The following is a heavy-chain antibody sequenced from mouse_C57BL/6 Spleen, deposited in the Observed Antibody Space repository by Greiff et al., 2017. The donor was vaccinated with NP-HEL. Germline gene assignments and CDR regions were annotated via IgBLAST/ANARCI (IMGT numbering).Heavy chain of an antibody. V-gene: IGHV1-42*01. D-gene: IGHD1-3*01. CDR3: ARRKDYAMDY. J-gene: IGHJ4*01. CDR2: INPSTGGT. Sequence: EVQLQQSGPELVKPGASVKISCKASGYSFTGYYMNWVKQSPEKSLEWIGEINPSTGGTTYNQKFKAKATLTVDKSSSTAYMQLKSLTSEDSAVYYCARRKDYAMDYWGQGTSVTVSS. CDR1: GYSFTGYY.